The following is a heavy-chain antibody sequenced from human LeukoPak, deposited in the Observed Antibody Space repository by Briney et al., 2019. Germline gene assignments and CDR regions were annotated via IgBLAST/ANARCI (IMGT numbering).Heavy chain of an antibody. D-gene: IGHD2-21*01. CDR1: GFTFSSHS. J-gene: IGHJ3*01. V-gene: IGHV3-48*01. CDR3: ARDQTPYCSGDCYCALDL. Sequence: GGSLRLSCEASGFTFSSHSMTWVRQAPGKTLEWISYIGHAGSPAHYADSVRGRFTISRDNARNSLYLQMNSLTVEDTAVYYCARDQTPYCSGDCYCALDLRGRGTLVTVSS. CDR2: IGHAGSPA.